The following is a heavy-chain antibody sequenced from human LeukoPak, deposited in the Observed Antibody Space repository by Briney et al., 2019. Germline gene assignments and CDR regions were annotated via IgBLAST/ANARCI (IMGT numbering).Heavy chain of an antibody. J-gene: IGHJ5*02. CDR1: RYTFTGCY. CDR2: INPNSGGT. CDR3: ARDDGSSSYFDP. V-gene: IGHV1-2*02. Sequence: ASVKVSCKASRYTFTGCYMHWVRQAPGQGLEWMGWINPNSGGTNYAQKFQGRVTMTRDTSISRAYMERSRLRSDDTAVYYCARDDGSSSYFDPWGQGALVTVSS. D-gene: IGHD6-6*01.